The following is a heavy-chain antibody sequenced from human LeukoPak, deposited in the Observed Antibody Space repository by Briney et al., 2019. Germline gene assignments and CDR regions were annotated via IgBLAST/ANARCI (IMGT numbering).Heavy chain of an antibody. V-gene: IGHV4-34*01. Sequence: PSETLSLTCAVYGGSFSGYYWSWIRQPPGKGLEWIGEINHSGSTNYNPSLKSRVTISVDTSKNQFSLKLSSVTAADTAVYYCARVLGYDGRGDYYYYMDVWGKGTTVTVSS. J-gene: IGHJ6*03. CDR1: GGSFSGYY. D-gene: IGHD3-10*01. CDR2: INHSGST. CDR3: ARVLGYDGRGDYYYYMDV.